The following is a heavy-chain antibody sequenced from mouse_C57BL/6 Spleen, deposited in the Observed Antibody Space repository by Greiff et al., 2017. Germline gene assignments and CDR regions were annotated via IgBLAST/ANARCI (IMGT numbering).Heavy chain of an antibody. V-gene: IGHV1-55*01. CDR3: AREGTH. Sequence: QVQLKQPGAELVKPGASVTMSCKASGYTFTSYWITWVKQRPGQGLEWIGDIYPGSGSTNYNEKFKSKATLTVDTSSSTAYMQLSGLTSEDSAVYYCAREGTHWGQGTTLTVSS. CDR2: IYPGSGST. D-gene: IGHD2-14*01. J-gene: IGHJ2*01. CDR1: GYTFTSYW.